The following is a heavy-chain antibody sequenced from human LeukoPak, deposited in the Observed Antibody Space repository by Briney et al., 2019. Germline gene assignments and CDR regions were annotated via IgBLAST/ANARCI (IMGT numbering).Heavy chain of an antibody. CDR1: EFTFSSYD. D-gene: IGHD5-24*01. Sequence: WGSLSLSCAASEFTFSSYDMSWVRQAPGKGLEWVSTITESGGATYYTDSVKARFTISRDNSKNMLYLQMNSLRAEDTAVYYCAKGSGDGYKFDYWGRGTLDPVSS. CDR3: AKGSGDGYKFDY. CDR2: ITESGGAT. V-gene: IGHV3-23*01. J-gene: IGHJ4*02.